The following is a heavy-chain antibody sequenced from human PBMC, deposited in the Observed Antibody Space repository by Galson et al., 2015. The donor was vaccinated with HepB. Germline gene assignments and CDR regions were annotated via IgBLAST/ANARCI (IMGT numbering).Heavy chain of an antibody. Sequence: QSGAEVKKPGESLKISCKGSGYSFTDYWIGWVRQMPGKGLEWMGIIDPGDSDARYSPSFHGQVTISADKSISTAYVQWSSLKASDTAMYYCARRGRGYCSSTSCENFDYWGQGTLVTVSS. V-gene: IGHV5-51*01. J-gene: IGHJ4*02. CDR3: ARRGRGYCSSTSCENFDY. D-gene: IGHD2-2*01. CDR1: GYSFTDYW. CDR2: IDPGDSDA.